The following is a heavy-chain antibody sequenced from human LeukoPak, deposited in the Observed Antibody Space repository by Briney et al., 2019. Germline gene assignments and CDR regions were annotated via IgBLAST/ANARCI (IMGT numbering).Heavy chain of an antibody. D-gene: IGHD2-2*01. Sequence: GASVKVSCKASGYTFTSYGISWVRQAPGQGLEWMGWISAYNGNTNYAQKLQGRVTMTTDTSTSTAYMELRSLRSDDTAVYYYASSAAPLNDAFDIWGQGTMVTVSS. CDR1: GYTFTSYG. J-gene: IGHJ3*02. CDR2: ISAYNGNT. V-gene: IGHV1-18*01. CDR3: ASSAAPLNDAFDI.